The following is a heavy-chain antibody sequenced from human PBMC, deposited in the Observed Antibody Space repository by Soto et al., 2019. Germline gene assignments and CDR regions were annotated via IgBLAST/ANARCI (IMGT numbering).Heavy chain of an antibody. J-gene: IGHJ4*02. Sequence: ASVKVSCKASGYTFTDYFIHWVRQASGQGLEWMGWIKPSTGDTKYAQDFQDRVTMTRDTSISTAYMELSRLMSDDTAVYYCARGSGTRRGGILEESEYWGQGTQVTVS. D-gene: IGHD2-15*01. CDR3: ARGSGTRRGGILEESEY. V-gene: IGHV1-2*02. CDR1: GYTFTDYF. CDR2: IKPSTGDT.